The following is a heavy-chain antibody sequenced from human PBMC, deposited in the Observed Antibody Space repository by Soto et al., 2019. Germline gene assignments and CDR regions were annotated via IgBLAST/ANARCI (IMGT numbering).Heavy chain of an antibody. CDR1: GFTVSSNY. Sequence: EVHLVESGGGLVQPGGSLRLSCAASGFTVSSNYMSWVRQAPGKGLEWVSIIYSGGSTYYADSVKGRFTISRDNSKNTLYLQMNSLRAEDTAVYYCARDRGYSSSSLYYYYYMDVWGKGTTVTVSS. CDR2: IYSGGST. V-gene: IGHV3-66*01. J-gene: IGHJ6*03. CDR3: ARDRGYSSSSLYYYYYMDV. D-gene: IGHD6-6*01.